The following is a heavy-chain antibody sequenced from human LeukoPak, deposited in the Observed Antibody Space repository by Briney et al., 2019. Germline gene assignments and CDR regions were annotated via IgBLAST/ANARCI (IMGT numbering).Heavy chain of an antibody. J-gene: IGHJ4*02. CDR1: GFGFSVYW. CDR2: INEDGTSA. Sequence: GGSLRLSCAASGFGFSVYWMHWVRQAPGKGLVWVAHINEDGTSASHADSVKGRFTISRDNAKNTLYLQMNSLTVEDTAVDYCARVPTNSYGFGQWGQGSLVTVSS. D-gene: IGHD5-18*01. V-gene: IGHV3-74*01. CDR3: ARVPTNSYGFGQ.